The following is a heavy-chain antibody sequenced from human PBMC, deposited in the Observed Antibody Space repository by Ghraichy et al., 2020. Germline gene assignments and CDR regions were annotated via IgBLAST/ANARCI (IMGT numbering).Heavy chain of an antibody. V-gene: IGHV3-53*05. CDR2: TYNDDVT. D-gene: IGHD6-13*01. Sequence: GGSLRLSCAASGFSVSDNYMSWVSQAPGKGLEWISVTYNDDVTYYADSVKGRFTFSRDKSTNTVYLQMNSLRGDDTAVYYCARGGMYSSSWGDYSFDYWGQGTLVTVSS. J-gene: IGHJ4*02. CDR3: ARGGMYSSSWGDYSFDY. CDR1: GFSVSDNY.